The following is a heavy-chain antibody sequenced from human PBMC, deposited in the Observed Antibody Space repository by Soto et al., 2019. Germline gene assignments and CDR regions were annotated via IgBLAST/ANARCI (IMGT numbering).Heavy chain of an antibody. D-gene: IGHD2-2*01. CDR2: ISAYNGNT. J-gene: IGHJ6*02. V-gene: IGHV1-18*04. CDR3: ARDIVVVPAARGGYGMDV. Sequence: QVQLVQSGAEVKKPGASVKVSCKASGYTFTSYGISWVRQAPGQGLEWMGWISAYNGNTNYAQKLQGRVTMTTDTSTSTAYMALRSPRSDDTAVYYCARDIVVVPAARGGYGMDVWGQGTTVTVSS. CDR1: GYTFTSYG.